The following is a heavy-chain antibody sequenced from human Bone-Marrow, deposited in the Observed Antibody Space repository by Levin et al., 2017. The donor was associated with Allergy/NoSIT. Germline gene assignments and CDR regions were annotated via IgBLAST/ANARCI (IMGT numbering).Heavy chain of an antibody. CDR2: ISISIGTK. J-gene: IGHJ6*04. D-gene: IGHD2-21*01. CDR1: GFTFGNYA. Sequence: SCAASGFTFGNYAMNWVRQAPGKGLEWIASISISIGTKDYADSVKGRFTLSRDNAQNSLYLEMNSLRAEDTAVYYCVRRASVVVVHLGPYGMDVWGKGTTVVVSS. CDR3: VRRASVVVVHLGPYGMDV. V-gene: IGHV3-48*01.